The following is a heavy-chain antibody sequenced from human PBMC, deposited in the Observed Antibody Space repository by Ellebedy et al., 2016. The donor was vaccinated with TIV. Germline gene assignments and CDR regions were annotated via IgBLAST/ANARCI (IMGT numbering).Heavy chain of an antibody. D-gene: IGHD4-17*01. CDR2: VYYSGST. V-gene: IGHV4-59*12. J-gene: IGHJ4*02. CDR1: GGSISSYH. CDR3: ARVPNPNFYGNVPFDY. Sequence: SETLSLXXTVSGGSISSYHWSWIRQSPGKGLEWIGSVYYSGSTNSNPSLKSRVTISVDTSKNEFSLKLNSVTAADTAVYSCARVPNPNFYGNVPFDYWGPGTLVTVSS.